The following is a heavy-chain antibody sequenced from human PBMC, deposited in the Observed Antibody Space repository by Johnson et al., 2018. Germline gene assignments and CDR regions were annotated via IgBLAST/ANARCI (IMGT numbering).Heavy chain of an antibody. D-gene: IGHD3-9*01. V-gene: IGHV3-30*18. Sequence: QVQLVQSGGGVVQPGRSRRVSCAASGFSFNEYAMHWVRQAPGKGLEWVEVVSYDSTNKYYSDSVKGRCTISRDNHKNTLSLQMNSLRVEDTAVYSCAKGRYFDYRGYYNFNYWGQGTLVTVSS. J-gene: IGHJ4*02. CDR2: VSYDSTNK. CDR3: AKGRYFDYRGYYNFNY. CDR1: GFSFNEYA.